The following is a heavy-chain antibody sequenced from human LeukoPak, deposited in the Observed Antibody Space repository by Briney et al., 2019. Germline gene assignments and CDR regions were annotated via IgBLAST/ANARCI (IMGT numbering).Heavy chain of an antibody. CDR1: GFTFSSYA. Sequence: SGGSLRLSCAASGFTFSSYAMSWVRQAPGKGLEWVSAISGSGGSTYYADSVKGRFTISRDNSKNTLYLQMNSLRAEDTAVYYCAKALYSGYDLGYFDYWGQGILVTVSS. J-gene: IGHJ4*02. V-gene: IGHV3-23*01. CDR3: AKALYSGYDLGYFDY. D-gene: IGHD5-12*01. CDR2: ISGSGGST.